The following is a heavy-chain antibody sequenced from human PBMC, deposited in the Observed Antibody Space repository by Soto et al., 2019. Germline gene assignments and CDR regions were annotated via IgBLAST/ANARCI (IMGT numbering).Heavy chain of an antibody. CDR3: AKSRGYYDSSIGY. CDR1: GFTFDDYA. Sequence: VQLVESGGGLVQPGRSLRLSCAASGFTFDDYAMHWVRQAPGKGLEWVSGISWNSGSIGYADSVKGRFTISRDNAKNSLYLQMNSLRAEDTALYYCAKSRGYYDSSIGYWGQGTLVTVSS. D-gene: IGHD3-22*01. V-gene: IGHV3-9*01. CDR2: ISWNSGSI. J-gene: IGHJ4*02.